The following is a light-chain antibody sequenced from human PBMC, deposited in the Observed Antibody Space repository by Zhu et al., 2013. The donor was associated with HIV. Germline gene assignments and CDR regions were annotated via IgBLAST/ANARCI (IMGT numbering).Light chain of an antibody. Sequence: EIVMTQSPATLSLSPGERATLSCRASQSISTNVAWYQQKPGQAPWLLIYGASTRATGVPARFSGSGSGTEFTLAISSLQSEDFAVYCCQQYNNWPPVYTFGQGTKLEIK. J-gene: IGKJ2*01. CDR1: QSISTN. CDR3: QQYNNWPPVYT. V-gene: IGKV3-15*01. CDR2: GAS.